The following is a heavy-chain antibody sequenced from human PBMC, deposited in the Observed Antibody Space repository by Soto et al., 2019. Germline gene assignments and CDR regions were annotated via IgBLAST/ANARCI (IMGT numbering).Heavy chain of an antibody. CDR1: GYAFTSYS. CDR2: INAGNGNT. D-gene: IGHD3-10*01. CDR3: ARDLPPASMVRGGNYGMDV. J-gene: IGHJ6*02. V-gene: IGHV1-3*01. Sequence: ASVKVSWKASGYAFTSYSMHWVLQAPGERLEWMGWINAGNGNTKYSQKFQGRVTITRDTSASTAYMELSSLRSEDTAVYYCARDLPPASMVRGGNYGMDVWGQGTTVTVSS.